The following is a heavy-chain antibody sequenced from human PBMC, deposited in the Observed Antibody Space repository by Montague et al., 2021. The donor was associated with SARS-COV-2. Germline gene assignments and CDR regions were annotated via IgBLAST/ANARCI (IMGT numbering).Heavy chain of an antibody. CDR2: IFHTGTS. V-gene: IGHV4-61*05. CDR3: AQVNRRLGGVSFDS. Sequence: SETLSLTCNVSGDSIINIKTSYWGWIRLPPGKGLEWIGYIFHTGTSNYQASLKSRVTMSVDTSKTQSSLKLTSVTAADTAVYFCAQVNRRLGGVSFDSWGQGALVTVSS. D-gene: IGHD3-16*01. CDR1: GDSIINIKTSY. J-gene: IGHJ4*02.